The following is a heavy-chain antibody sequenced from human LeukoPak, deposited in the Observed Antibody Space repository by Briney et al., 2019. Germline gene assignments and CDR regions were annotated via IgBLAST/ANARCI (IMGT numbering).Heavy chain of an antibody. CDR2: IYHTGST. Sequence: SETLSLTCGVSGYSISSGDYWGWIRQPPGKGLEWIGSIYHTGSTHHNPPLESRVTTSVDTSKNHFSLKLSSVTAADTAVYYCARDYGGRFDYWGQGILDTVSS. J-gene: IGHJ4*02. CDR1: GYSISSGDY. V-gene: IGHV4-38-2*02. CDR3: ARDYGGRFDY. D-gene: IGHD4-23*01.